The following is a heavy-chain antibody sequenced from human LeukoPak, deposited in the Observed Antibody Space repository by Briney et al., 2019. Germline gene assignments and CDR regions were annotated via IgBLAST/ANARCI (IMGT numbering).Heavy chain of an antibody. V-gene: IGHV3-15*01. CDR3: TTHYYDSSGYYHGYAFDI. D-gene: IGHD3-22*01. J-gene: IGHJ3*02. Sequence: GGSLRLSCAASGFTFSNAWMSWVRQAPGKGLEWVGRIKSKTDGGTTDYAAPVKGRFTISRDDSKDTLYLQMNSLKTEDTAVYYCTTHYYDSSGYYHGYAFDIWGQGTMVTVSS. CDR2: IKSKTDGGTT. CDR1: GFTFSNAW.